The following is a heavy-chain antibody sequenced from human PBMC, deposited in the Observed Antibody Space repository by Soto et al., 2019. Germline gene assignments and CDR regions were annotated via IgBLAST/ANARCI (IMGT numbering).Heavy chain of an antibody. J-gene: IGHJ6*02. CDR1: GFTFSSYA. CDR3: AGRYDILTGYSRYYYGMDV. CDR2: ISGSGGST. V-gene: IGHV3-23*01. Sequence: EVQLLESGGGLVQPGGSLRLSCAASGFTFSSYAMSWVRQAPGKGLEWVSAISGSGGSTYYADSVKGRFTISRDNSKNTLYLQMNSLRVEDTAVYYCAGRYDILTGYSRYYYGMDVWGQGTTVTVSS. D-gene: IGHD3-9*01.